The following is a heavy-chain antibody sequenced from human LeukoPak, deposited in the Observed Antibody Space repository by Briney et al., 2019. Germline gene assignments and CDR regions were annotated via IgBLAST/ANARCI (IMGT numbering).Heavy chain of an antibody. CDR2: IYYSGST. Sequence: SEALSLTCTVSGGSISSYYWSWIRQPPGKELEWIGYIYYSGSTNYNPSLKSRVTISVDTSKNQFSLKLSSVTAADTAVYYCAALLGGSYLGWGQGTLVTVSS. CDR3: AALLGGSYLG. J-gene: IGHJ4*02. CDR1: GGSISSYY. D-gene: IGHD1-26*01. V-gene: IGHV4-59*01.